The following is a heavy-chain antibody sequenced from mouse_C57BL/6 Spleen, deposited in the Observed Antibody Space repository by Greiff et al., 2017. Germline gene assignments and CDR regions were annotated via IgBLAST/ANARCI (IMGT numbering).Heavy chain of an antibody. D-gene: IGHD2-4*01. CDR3: ARQGDYEVFDY. CDR2: ISNGGGST. J-gene: IGHJ2*01. Sequence: EVKLMESGGGLVQPGGSLKLSCAASGFTFSDYYMYWVRQTPEKRLEWVAYISNGGGSTYYPDTVKGRFTISRDNAKNTLYLQMSRLKSEDTAMYYCARQGDYEVFDYWGQGTTLTVSS. CDR1: GFTFSDYY. V-gene: IGHV5-12*01.